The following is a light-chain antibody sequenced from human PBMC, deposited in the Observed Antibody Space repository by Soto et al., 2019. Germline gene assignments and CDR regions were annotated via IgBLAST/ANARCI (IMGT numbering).Light chain of an antibody. CDR3: QQYKSYPLT. Sequence: EIVMTQSPATLSVSPGERASLSCRASQSVGNNLAWYRQKSGQAPRLLIYGASTRATGIPARFSGSGSGTDFTLTISSLEPEDFAVYYCQQYKSYPLTFGGGTKVDIK. CDR2: GAS. J-gene: IGKJ4*01. V-gene: IGKV3-15*01. CDR1: QSVGNN.